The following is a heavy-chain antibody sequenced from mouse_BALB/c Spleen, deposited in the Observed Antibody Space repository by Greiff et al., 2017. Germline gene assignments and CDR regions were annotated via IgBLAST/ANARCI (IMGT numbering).Heavy chain of an antibody. CDR1: GFNIKDTY. Sequence: VQLQQSGAELVKPGASVKLSCTASGFNIKDTYMHWVKQRPEQGLEWIGRIDPANGNTKYDPKFQGKATITADTSSNTAYLQLSSLTSEDTAVYYGASLGIYYDYDGRAMDYWGQGTSVTVSS. D-gene: IGHD2-4*01. J-gene: IGHJ4*01. CDR3: ASLGIYYDYDGRAMDY. CDR2: IDPANGNT. V-gene: IGHV14-3*02.